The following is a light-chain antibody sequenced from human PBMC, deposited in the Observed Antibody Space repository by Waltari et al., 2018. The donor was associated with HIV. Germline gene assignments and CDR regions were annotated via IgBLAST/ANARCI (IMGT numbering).Light chain of an antibody. CDR3: CSYAGTSTYV. Sequence: QSALTQPASVSGSPGQSITISCTGTSSDVGSYNLVSWYQHHPGKAPKLMIYEGSKRPSGVSNRFSGSKYGNTASLTIAGLQADDEADYYCCSYAGTSTYVFGTGTKVTVL. CDR2: EGS. V-gene: IGLV2-23*01. J-gene: IGLJ1*01. CDR1: SSDVGSYNL.